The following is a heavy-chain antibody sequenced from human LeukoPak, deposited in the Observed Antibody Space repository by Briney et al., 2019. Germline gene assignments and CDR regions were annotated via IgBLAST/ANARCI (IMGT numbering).Heavy chain of an antibody. D-gene: IGHD3-3*01. CDR2: IIPIFGTA. CDR1: GGTFSSYA. CDR3: ALNTIFGVVIILRHYYIDV. Sequence: SVKVSCKASGGTFSSYAISWVRQAPGQGLEWMGGIIPIFGTANYAQKFQGRVTITTDESTSTAYMELSSLRSEDTAVYYCALNTIFGVVIILRHYYIDVWGKGTTVTVSS. J-gene: IGHJ6*03. V-gene: IGHV1-69*05.